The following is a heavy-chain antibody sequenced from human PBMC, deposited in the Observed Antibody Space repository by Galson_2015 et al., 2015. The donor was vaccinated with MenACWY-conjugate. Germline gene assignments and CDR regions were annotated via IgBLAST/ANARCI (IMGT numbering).Heavy chain of an antibody. Sequence: SLRLSCAASGFTFSNAWMSWVRQAPGKGLEWVGRIKSKTDGGTTDYAAPVKGRFTISRDDSKNTLYLQMNSPKTEDTAVYYCTLHYDYVWDFDYWGRGTLVTVSS. D-gene: IGHD3-16*01. J-gene: IGHJ4*02. CDR2: IKSKTDGGTT. CDR1: GFTFSNAW. CDR3: TLHYDYVWDFDY. V-gene: IGHV3-15*01.